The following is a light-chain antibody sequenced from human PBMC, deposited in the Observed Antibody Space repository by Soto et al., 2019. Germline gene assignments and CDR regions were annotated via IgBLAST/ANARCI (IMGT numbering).Light chain of an antibody. Sequence: QPVLTQPPSASGTPGQRVTISCSGSSSNIGSNTVNWYQQLPGTAPKLLIYSNNQRPSGVPDRFSGSKSGTSASLAISGLQSEDEADYYCAAWDDSLNGHVFGGGTKLTVL. CDR2: SNN. V-gene: IGLV1-44*01. CDR3: AAWDDSLNGHV. J-gene: IGLJ2*01. CDR1: SSNIGSNT.